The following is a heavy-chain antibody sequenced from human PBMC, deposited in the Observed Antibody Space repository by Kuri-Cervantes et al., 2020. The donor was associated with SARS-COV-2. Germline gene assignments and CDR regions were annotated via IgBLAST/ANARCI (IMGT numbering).Heavy chain of an antibody. D-gene: IGHD5-24*01. CDR1: RFTFNNYD. V-gene: IGHV3-23*01. Sequence: GESLKISCAASRFTFNNYDLIWVRQAPGKGLEWVPSISTSGGDTNYADSLKGRFTISRDNSKNTLYLQMNSLRVEDTAVYYCASVSTMGVSLDWGQGTLVTVSS. J-gene: IGHJ4*02. CDR2: ISTSGGDT. CDR3: ASVSTMGVSLD.